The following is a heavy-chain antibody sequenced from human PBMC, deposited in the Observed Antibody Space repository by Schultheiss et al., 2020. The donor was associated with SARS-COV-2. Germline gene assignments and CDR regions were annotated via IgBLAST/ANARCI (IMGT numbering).Heavy chain of an antibody. Sequence: GGSLRLSCAASGFTFSDYYMSWIRQAPGKGLEWVSYISSSGSTIYYADSVKGRFTISRDNAKNSLYLQMNSLRAEDTAVYYCARHTLPGYTQRFDPWGQGTLVTVSS. CDR3: ARHTLPGYTQRFDP. V-gene: IGHV3-11*01. CDR2: ISSSGSTI. D-gene: IGHD6-13*01. CDR1: GFTFSDYY. J-gene: IGHJ5*02.